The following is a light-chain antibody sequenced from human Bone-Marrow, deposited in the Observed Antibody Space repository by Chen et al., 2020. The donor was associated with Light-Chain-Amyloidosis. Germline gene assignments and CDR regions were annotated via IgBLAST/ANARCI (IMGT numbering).Light chain of an antibody. V-gene: IGLV3-25*03. J-gene: IGLJ2*01. CDR1: DLPTKY. CDR2: RDT. CDR3: QSADSSGTYEGI. Sequence: SYELTQPPSVSVSPGQTARITCSGDDLPTKYAYWYQQKPGQAPVLVIHRDTERPSGISERFSGSSSGTTATLTISGVQAEDEADDHCQSADSSGTYEGIFGGWTKLTVL.